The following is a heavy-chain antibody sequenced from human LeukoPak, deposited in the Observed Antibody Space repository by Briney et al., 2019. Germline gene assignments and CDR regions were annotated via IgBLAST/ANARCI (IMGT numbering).Heavy chain of an antibody. Sequence: GGSLRLSCAASGFTFSSYAMSWVRQAPGKGLEWVSSASGSGGSTYYADSVKGRFTISRDNSKNTLYLQMNSLRAEDTAVYYCARRGTGHGMDVWGQGTTVIVSS. D-gene: IGHD1-1*01. J-gene: IGHJ6*02. V-gene: IGHV3-23*01. CDR3: ARRGTGHGMDV. CDR2: ASGSGGST. CDR1: GFTFSSYA.